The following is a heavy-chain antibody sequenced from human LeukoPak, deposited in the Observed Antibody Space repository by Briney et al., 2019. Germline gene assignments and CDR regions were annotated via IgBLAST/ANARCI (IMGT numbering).Heavy chain of an antibody. Sequence: GGSLRLSCAASGFIFNNYGMHWVRQAPGKGLEWVALIWYDGTKRYYTDSVKGRFTISRDDSKSTLYLQMNSLRVEDTAVYYCAPLGGSYRWDAFDVWGRGTMVTVSS. J-gene: IGHJ3*01. CDR3: APLGGSYRWDAFDV. D-gene: IGHD1-26*01. CDR1: GFIFNNYG. V-gene: IGHV3-33*01. CDR2: IWYDGTKR.